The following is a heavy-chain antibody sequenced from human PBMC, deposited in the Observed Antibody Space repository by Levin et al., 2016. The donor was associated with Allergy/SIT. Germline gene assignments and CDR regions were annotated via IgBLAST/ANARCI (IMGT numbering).Heavy chain of an antibody. CDR3: ARVLPGSRLDS. CDR2: IDTNTGNP. V-gene: IGHV7-4-1*02. Sequence: WVRQAPGQGLEWMGWIDTNTGNPTYAQAFTGRFVFSLDTSVSTAFLQISSLKAEDTAVYYCARVLPGSRLDSWGQGTLVTVSS. J-gene: IGHJ4*02. D-gene: IGHD3-10*01.